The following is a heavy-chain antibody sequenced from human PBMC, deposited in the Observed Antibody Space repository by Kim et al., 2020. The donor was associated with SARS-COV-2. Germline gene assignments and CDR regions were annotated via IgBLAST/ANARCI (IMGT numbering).Heavy chain of an antibody. V-gene: IGHV5-51*01. CDR2: INPNDSGT. CDR1: GYRFTNYW. CDR3: ARSPYCTSSSSCTIDDY. Sequence: GESLKISCKGSGYRFTNYWIGWVRQMPGKGLEWMGIINPNDSGTRYSPSFQGQVTISADKSINTAYLQWSSLKASDTAMYYCARSPYCTSSSSCTIDDYW. J-gene: IGHJ4*01. D-gene: IGHD2-2*01.